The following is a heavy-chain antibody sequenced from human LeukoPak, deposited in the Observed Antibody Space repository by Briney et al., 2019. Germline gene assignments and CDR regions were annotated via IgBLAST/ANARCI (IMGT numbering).Heavy chain of an antibody. CDR3: ARGGVELEKANWFDP. CDR1: GGSISSGGYY. Sequence: SQTLSLTCTVSGGSISSGGYYWSWIRQHPGKGLEWIGYIYYSGSTYYNPSLKSRVTISVDTSKNQFSLKLSSVTAADTAVYYCARGGVELEKANWFDPWGQGTLVTDSS. J-gene: IGHJ5*02. V-gene: IGHV4-31*03. CDR2: IYYSGST. D-gene: IGHD1-1*01.